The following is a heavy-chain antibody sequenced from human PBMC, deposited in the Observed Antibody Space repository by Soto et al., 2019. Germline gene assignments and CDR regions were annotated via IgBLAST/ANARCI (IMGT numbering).Heavy chain of an antibody. Sequence: QVQLVQSGAEVKKPGSSVKVSCKASGGTFSSSAISWVRQAPGQGLEWMGAIIPVFGTAHYAHKFQGRVTITADKPTSTSYMELSRLRSEDTAVYYCPRKRPAMGKDVWGQGTTLTVFS. V-gene: IGHV1-69*06. CDR2: IIPVFGTA. D-gene: IGHD2-2*01. J-gene: IGHJ6*02. CDR3: PRKRPAMGKDV. CDR1: GGTFSSSA.